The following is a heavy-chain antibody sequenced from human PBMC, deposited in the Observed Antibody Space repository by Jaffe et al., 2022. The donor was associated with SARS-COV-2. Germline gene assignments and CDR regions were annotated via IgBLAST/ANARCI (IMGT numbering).Heavy chain of an antibody. Sequence: QVQLVQSGAEVKKPGASVKVSCKASGYTFTSYGISWVRQAPGQGLEWMGWISAYNGNTNYAQKLQGRVTMTTDTSTSTAYMELRSLRSDDTAVYYCARDPPYDFWSGLLSSYYYYGMDVWGQGTTVTVSS. CDR3: ARDPPYDFWSGLLSSYYYYGMDV. D-gene: IGHD3-3*01. J-gene: IGHJ6*02. V-gene: IGHV1-18*01. CDR2: ISAYNGNT. CDR1: GYTFTSYG.